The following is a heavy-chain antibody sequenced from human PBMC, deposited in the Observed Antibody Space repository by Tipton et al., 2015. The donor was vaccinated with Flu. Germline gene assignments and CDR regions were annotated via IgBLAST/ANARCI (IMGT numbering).Heavy chain of an antibody. D-gene: IGHD5-18*01. CDR2: ISNTGFT. CDR3: ARETAYSYAPLGDAVEV. V-gene: IGHV4-31*03. Sequence: TLSLTCTVSGGSIGSGNYYCAWIRQHPGKGLEWIGYISNTGFTYFNPSLKSRLAMSVDTSESQFSLRLSSATAADTAVYYCARETAYSYAPLGDAVEVWGHGTMVSVS. CDR1: GGSIGSGNYY. J-gene: IGHJ3*01.